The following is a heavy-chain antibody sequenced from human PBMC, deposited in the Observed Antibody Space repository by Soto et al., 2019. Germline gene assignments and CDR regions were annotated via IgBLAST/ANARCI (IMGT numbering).Heavy chain of an antibody. Sequence: EVQLLESGGGLVQPGGSLRLSCAASGFTFSSYTMSWVRQGTGKGLEWVSGISSSGGSTVYADSVKGRFTISRDNFKNTLYLQMNSLRAEDPAVYYCAKGGGDYWGQGTPVTVSS. CDR1: GFTFSSYT. CDR2: ISSSGGST. CDR3: AKGGGDY. D-gene: IGHD3-10*01. V-gene: IGHV3-23*01. J-gene: IGHJ4*02.